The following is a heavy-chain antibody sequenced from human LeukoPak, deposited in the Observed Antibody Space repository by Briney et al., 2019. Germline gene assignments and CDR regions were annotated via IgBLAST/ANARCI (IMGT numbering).Heavy chain of an antibody. Sequence: SETLSLTCTVSGSSIGNFFWSWIRQSPGEGLEWIGFIYEDGRTSYNPSLKSRVTISVDMSKNQFSLRLTSMTAADTAVYSRDWALGHWGRGILVTVTS. CDR3: DWALGH. CDR2: IYEDGRT. D-gene: IGHD5-24*01. J-gene: IGHJ4*02. CDR1: GSSIGNFF. V-gene: IGHV4-59*01.